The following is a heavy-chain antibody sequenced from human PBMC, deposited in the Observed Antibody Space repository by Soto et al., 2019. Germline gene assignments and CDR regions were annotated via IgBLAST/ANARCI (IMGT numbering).Heavy chain of an antibody. J-gene: IGHJ6*02. Sequence: GRGWKDSRYRWGRDHQKNGKGLEWMGIIYPGDSDTRYSPSFQGQVTISADKSISTAYLQWSSLKASDTAMYYCARQASTIFGVVKDYYYYYGMDVWGQGTTVSVSS. CDR1: GWKDSRYR. CDR2: IYPGDSDT. V-gene: IGHV5-51*07. CDR3: ARQASTIFGVVKDYYYYYGMDV. D-gene: IGHD3-3*01.